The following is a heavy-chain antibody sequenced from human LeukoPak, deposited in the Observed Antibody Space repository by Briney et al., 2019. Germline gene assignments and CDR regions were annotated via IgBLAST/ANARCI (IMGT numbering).Heavy chain of an antibody. CDR3: ARYYCSGGICYHFDY. J-gene: IGHJ4*02. V-gene: IGHV3-48*04. CDR1: GFTFSSYA. Sequence: GGSLRLSCAASGFTFSSYAMSWVRQAPGKGLEWVSYISSSSSTVYYADSVKGRFTISRDNAKNSLYLQMNSLRAEDTAVYYCARYYCSGGICYHFDYWGQGTLVTVSS. CDR2: ISSSSSTV. D-gene: IGHD2-15*01.